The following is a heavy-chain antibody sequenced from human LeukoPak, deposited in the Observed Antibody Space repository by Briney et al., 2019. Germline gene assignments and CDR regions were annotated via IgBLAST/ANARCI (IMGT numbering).Heavy chain of an antibody. D-gene: IGHD3-22*01. Sequence: SETLSLTCTVSGGSLSSSSYYWGWIRQPPGKGLEWIGSIYHSGSTYYNPSLKSRVTISVDTSKNQFSLKLSSVTAADTAVYYCARDSSGYHDYWGQGTLVTVSS. V-gene: IGHV4-39*07. CDR1: GGSLSSSSYY. CDR2: IYHSGST. CDR3: ARDSSGYHDY. J-gene: IGHJ4*02.